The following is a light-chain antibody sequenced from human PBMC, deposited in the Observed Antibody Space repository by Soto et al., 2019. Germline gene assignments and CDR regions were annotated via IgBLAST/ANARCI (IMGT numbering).Light chain of an antibody. CDR1: SSDVGFYNY. V-gene: IGLV2-14*01. CDR3: SSYTTSSTRV. Sequence: QSVLTQPASVSGSPGQSIAISCTGSSSDVGFYNYVSWYQQHPGEVPKLIIFEVSNRPSGVSNRFSGSKSGNTASQTISGLQAEDEAAYYCSSYTTSSTRVFGTGTKLTVL. J-gene: IGLJ1*01. CDR2: EVS.